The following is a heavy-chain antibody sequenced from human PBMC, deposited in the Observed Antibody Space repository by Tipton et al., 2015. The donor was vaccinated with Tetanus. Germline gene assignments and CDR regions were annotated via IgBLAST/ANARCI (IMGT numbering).Heavy chain of an antibody. D-gene: IGHD5-24*01. CDR3: AREPRDGYNRVATYYFDY. CDR2: IYYSGST. Sequence: TLSLTCTVSGGSISSGDYYWSWIRQPPGKGLEWIGYIYYSGSTYYNPSLKSRVTISVDTSKNQFSLKLSSVTAADTAVYYCAREPRDGYNRVATYYFDYWGQGTLVTVSS. CDR1: GGSISSGDYY. V-gene: IGHV4-30-4*01. J-gene: IGHJ4*02.